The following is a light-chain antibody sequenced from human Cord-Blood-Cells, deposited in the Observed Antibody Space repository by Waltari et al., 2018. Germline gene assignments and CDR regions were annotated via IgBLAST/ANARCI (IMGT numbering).Light chain of an antibody. V-gene: IGKV3-11*01. CDR2: DAS. Sequence: EIVSTQSPAHLSLSPGARATPSCRDSQRVSSYLAWYQQKPGQAPRLLIYDASNRATGIPARFSGSASGTVFTLTISSLEPEDFAVYYCQQRSNWPPFTFGPGTKLDIK. CDR3: QQRSNWPPFT. J-gene: IGKJ3*01. CDR1: QRVSSY.